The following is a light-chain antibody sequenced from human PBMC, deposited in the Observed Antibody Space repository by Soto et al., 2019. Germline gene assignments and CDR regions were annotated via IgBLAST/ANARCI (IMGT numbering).Light chain of an antibody. Sequence: EIVMTQSPATLSVSPGERATLSCRASQSVSSNLACYQQKPGQAPRLLIYGASTRATGIPARFSGSGSGTDFTLTISRLEPEDFAVYYCQQYGSSPRTFGQGTKVDI. CDR2: GAS. V-gene: IGKV3-15*01. CDR3: QQYGSSPRT. J-gene: IGKJ1*01. CDR1: QSVSSN.